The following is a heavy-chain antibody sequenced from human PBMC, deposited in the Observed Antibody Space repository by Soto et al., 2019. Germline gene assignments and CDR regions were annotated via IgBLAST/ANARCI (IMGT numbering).Heavy chain of an antibody. Sequence: QVQLQESGPGLVKPSGTLSLTCAVSGDSISSSKWWSWVRQPPGKGLEWIGEIYHSGSTTYNTSLKSRVIISGDKSKNQVSLKVTSVTDADTAVYFCARGERQQQRDYWGQGTLVTVSS. CDR3: ARGERQQQRDY. CDR1: GDSISSSKW. J-gene: IGHJ4*02. D-gene: IGHD6-25*01. V-gene: IGHV4-4*02. CDR2: IYHSGST.